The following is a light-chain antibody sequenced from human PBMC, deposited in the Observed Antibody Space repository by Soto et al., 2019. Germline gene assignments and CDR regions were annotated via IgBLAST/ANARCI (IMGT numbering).Light chain of an antibody. V-gene: IGLV2-8*01. CDR3: SSYAGSSNV. Sequence: QSVLTQPPSASGSPGQSVAISCTGTSSDVGGYNYVSWYQQHPGKAPKLMIYEVNKRPSGVPDRFSSSKSGNTASLTVSGRQAEDEADYYCSSYAGSSNVVGTGTKLTVL. CDR1: SSDVGGYNY. J-gene: IGLJ1*01. CDR2: EVN.